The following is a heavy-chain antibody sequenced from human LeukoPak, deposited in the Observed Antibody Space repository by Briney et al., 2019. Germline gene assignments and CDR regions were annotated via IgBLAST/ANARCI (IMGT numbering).Heavy chain of an antibody. CDR1: GFTFSSYS. CDR2: ISSSSSTI. CDR3: ARLDYDYVWGSYRLYDY. J-gene: IGHJ4*02. D-gene: IGHD3-16*02. Sequence: GGSLRLSCAASGFTFSSYSMNWVRQAPGKGLEWVSYISSSSSTIYYADSVKGRFTISRDNAKNSLYLQMNSLRAEDTAVYYCARLDYDYVWGSYRLYDYWGQGTLVTVSS. V-gene: IGHV3-48*01.